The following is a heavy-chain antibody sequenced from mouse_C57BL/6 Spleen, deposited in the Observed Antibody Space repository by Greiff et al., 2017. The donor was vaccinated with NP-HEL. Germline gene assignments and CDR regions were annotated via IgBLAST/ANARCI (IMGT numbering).Heavy chain of an antibody. D-gene: IGHD2-4*01. V-gene: IGHV1-4*01. CDR3: ARGRDYYDQGYYAMDY. CDR2: INPSSGYT. Sequence: VQLQQSGAELARPGASVKMSCKASGYTFTSYTMHWVKQRPGQGLEWIGYINPSSGYTKYNQKFKDKATLTADKSSSTAYMQLSSLTSEDSAVYYCARGRDYYDQGYYAMDYWGQGTSVTVSS. J-gene: IGHJ4*01. CDR1: GYTFTSYT.